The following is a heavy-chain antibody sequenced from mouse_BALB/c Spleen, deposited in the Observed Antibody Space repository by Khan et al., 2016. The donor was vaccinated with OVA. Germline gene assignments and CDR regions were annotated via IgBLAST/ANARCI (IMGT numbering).Heavy chain of an antibody. V-gene: IGHV3-2*02. J-gene: IGHJ4*01. CDR3: ARRGDGYYGAMDY. Sequence: EVELVESGPGLVKPSQSLSLTCTVTGYSITSDYAWNWIQQFPGNQLEWMGYISYSGSTSYNPSLKSRISITRDTSKNQFFLQLNSVTTEDTATYYCARRGDGYYGAMDYWGQGTSVTVSS. CDR1: GYSITSDYA. D-gene: IGHD2-3*01. CDR2: ISYSGST.